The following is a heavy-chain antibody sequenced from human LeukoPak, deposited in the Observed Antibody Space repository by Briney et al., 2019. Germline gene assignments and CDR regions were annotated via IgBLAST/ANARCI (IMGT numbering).Heavy chain of an antibody. CDR1: GYTFTGYY. V-gene: IGHV1-18*04. Sequence: ASVKVSCKASGYTFTGYYIHWVRQAPGQGLEWMGWIGAYNGNTNYAKKLQGRVTMTTDTSTSTAYMELRSLRSDDTAVYYCARENLSLSSGYADAFDIWGQGTVVTVSS. CDR3: ARENLSLSSGYADAFDI. J-gene: IGHJ3*02. CDR2: IGAYNGNT. D-gene: IGHD6-19*01.